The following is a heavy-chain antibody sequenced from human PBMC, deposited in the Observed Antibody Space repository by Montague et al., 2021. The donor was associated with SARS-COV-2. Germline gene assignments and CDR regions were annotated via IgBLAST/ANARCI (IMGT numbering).Heavy chain of an antibody. J-gene: IGHJ6*02. D-gene: IGHD3-10*01. V-gene: IGHV4-39*01. CDR3: ARQTTLLRGRAPPGV. Sequence: SETLSLTCTVSGGSISSTAYYWGWIRQPPGKGLEWIGSIYYTVNTYYNPSLKSRVTISVDASKNQFSLTLSSVSAADTAVYYCARQTTLLRGRAPPGVWGQGTTVIVSS. CDR1: GGSISSTAYY. CDR2: IYYTVNT.